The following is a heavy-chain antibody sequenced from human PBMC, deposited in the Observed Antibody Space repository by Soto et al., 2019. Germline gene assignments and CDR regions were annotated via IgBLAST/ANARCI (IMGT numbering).Heavy chain of an antibody. Sequence: PGGSLRLSCAASGLTCSCCGMHWVRQAPGKGLEWVAVIWSNGRNTYYADSVRGRFTFSRDNSKNTLYLQMNSLRAEDTAVYYCVRERAPFDAFDIWGQGTMVTVSS. CDR3: VRERAPFDAFDI. J-gene: IGHJ3*02. CDR2: IWSNGRNT. CDR1: GLTCSCCG. V-gene: IGHV3-33*01.